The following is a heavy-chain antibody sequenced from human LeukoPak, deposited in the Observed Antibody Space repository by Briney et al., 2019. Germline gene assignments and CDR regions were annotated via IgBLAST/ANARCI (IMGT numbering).Heavy chain of an antibody. D-gene: IGHD3-22*01. CDR1: GGSFSGYY. CDR3: ARGYYDDSSGYSY. Sequence: SETLSLTCAVYGGSFSGYYWSWIRQPPGKGLEWIGEINHSGSTNYNPSLKSRVTISVDTSKNQFSLKLSSVTAADTAVYYCARGYYDDSSGYSYWGQGTLVTVSS. J-gene: IGHJ4*02. CDR2: INHSGST. V-gene: IGHV4-34*01.